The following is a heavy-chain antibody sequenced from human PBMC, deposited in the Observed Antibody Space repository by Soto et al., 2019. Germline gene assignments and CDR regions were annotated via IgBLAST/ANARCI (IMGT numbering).Heavy chain of an antibody. CDR3: ASRSYCSSTSCYIYSYMDV. D-gene: IGHD2-2*01. CDR2: ISHSGST. Sequence: QVQLQESGPGLVKPSGTLSLTCAVSSGSISSSNWWSWVRQPPGKGLEWSGEISHSGSTNYNPSLKSRVTISVDKSKNQFPMKLSSVTAADTAVYYGASRSYCSSTSCYIYSYMDVWGKGTTVTVSS. J-gene: IGHJ6*03. V-gene: IGHV4-4*02. CDR1: SGSISSSNW.